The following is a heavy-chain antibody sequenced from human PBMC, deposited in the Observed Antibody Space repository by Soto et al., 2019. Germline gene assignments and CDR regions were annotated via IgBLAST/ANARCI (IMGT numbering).Heavy chain of an antibody. J-gene: IGHJ4*02. D-gene: IGHD3-22*01. CDR1: GFTFSSYG. CDR2: ISYDGSNK. V-gene: IGHV3-30*18. CDR3: AKGNRGRWLLRGYYFDY. Sequence: QVPLVESGGGVVQPGRSLRLSCAASGFTFSSYGMHWVRQAPGKGLEWVAVISYDGSNKYYADSVKGRFTISRDNSKNTLYLQRNSLRAEDTAVYYCAKGNRGRWLLRGYYFDYWGQGTLVTVSS.